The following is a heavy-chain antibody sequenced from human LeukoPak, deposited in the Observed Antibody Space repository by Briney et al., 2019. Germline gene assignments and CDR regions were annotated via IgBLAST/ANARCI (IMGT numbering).Heavy chain of an antibody. V-gene: IGHV3-53*04. CDR3: ARGPHDSSGYYYGEFDY. CDR1: GFTVSSNY. J-gene: IGHJ4*02. D-gene: IGHD3-22*01. Sequence: GASLRLSCAASGFTVSSNYMSWVRQAPGKGLDWVSVIYTGGSTYYADSVKGRFTISRHNSKNTLYLQMNSLRAEDTAVYYCARGPHDSSGYYYGEFDYWGQGTLVTASS. CDR2: IYTGGST.